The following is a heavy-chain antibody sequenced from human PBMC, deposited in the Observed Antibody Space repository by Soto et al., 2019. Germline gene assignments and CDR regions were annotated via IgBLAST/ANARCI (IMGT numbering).Heavy chain of an antibody. CDR2: IIPIFGTA. D-gene: IGHD6-13*01. CDR1: GGTFSSYA. J-gene: IGHJ5*02. CDR3: ARDRGDIAAAANWFDP. V-gene: IGHV1-69*13. Sequence: GASVKVSCKASGGTFSSYAISWVRQAPGQGLEWMGGIIPIFGTANYAQKFQGRVTITADESTSTAYMELSSLRSEDTAVYYCARDRGDIAAAANWFDPWGQGTLVTVS.